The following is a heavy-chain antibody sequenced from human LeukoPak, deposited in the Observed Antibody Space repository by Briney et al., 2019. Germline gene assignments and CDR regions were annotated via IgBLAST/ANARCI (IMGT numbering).Heavy chain of an antibody. CDR1: GFTFSSYA. D-gene: IGHD5-24*01. J-gene: IGHJ4*02. CDR2: FSGSGGDT. Sequence: GGSLRLSCAASGFTFSSYAMSWVRQAPGKGLEWVSAFSGSGGDTYYADSVKGRFTISRDNSKDTLYLQMNSLRAEDTAVYYCAKSGYNRFDYWGQGTLVTVSS. CDR3: AKSGYNRFDY. V-gene: IGHV3-23*01.